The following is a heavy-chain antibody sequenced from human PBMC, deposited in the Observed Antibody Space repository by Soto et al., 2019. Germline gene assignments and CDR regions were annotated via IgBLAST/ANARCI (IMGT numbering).Heavy chain of an antibody. Sequence: GGSLRLSCAASGFTFSSYAMSWVRQAPGKGLEWVSAISGSGGSTYYADSVKGRFTISRDNSKSTLYLQMNSLRAEDTAVYYCANVIAVAGTFPFDYWGQGTLVTVSS. V-gene: IGHV3-23*01. CDR1: GFTFSSYA. J-gene: IGHJ4*02. D-gene: IGHD6-19*01. CDR2: ISGSGGST. CDR3: ANVIAVAGTFPFDY.